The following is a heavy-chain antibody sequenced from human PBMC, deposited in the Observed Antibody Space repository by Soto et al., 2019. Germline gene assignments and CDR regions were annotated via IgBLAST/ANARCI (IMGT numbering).Heavy chain of an antibody. D-gene: IGHD2-2*01. V-gene: IGHV3-33*01. CDR3: ERDGFYCSSTSCYARWDYYYYMDV. J-gene: IGHJ6*03. CDR2: IWYDGSNK. CDR1: GFTFSSYG. Sequence: QVQLVESGGGVVQPGRSLRLSCAASGFTFSSYGMHWVRQAPGKGLEWVAVIWYDGSNKYYADSVKGRFTISRDNSKNTLYLQMNSLRAEDTAVYYCERDGFYCSSTSCYARWDYYYYMDVWGKGTTVTVSS.